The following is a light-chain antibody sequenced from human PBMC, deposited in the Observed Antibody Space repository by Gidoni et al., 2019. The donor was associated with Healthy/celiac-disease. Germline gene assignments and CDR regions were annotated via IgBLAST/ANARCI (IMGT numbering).Light chain of an antibody. J-gene: IGKJ1*01. CDR1: QSVLYSSNNKNY. CDR2: WAP. Sequence: DIVMTQSPDSLAVSLGERATINCKSSQSVLYSSNNKNYLAWYQQKPGQPPKLLIYWAPTRESGVPDRFSGSGSGTDFTLTISSLQAEDVAVYYCQQYYSTPGTFXQXTKVXIK. CDR3: QQYYSTPGT. V-gene: IGKV4-1*01.